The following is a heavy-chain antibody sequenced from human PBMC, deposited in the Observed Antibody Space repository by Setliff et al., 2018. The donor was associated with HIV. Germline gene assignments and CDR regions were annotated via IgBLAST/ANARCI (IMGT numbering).Heavy chain of an antibody. CDR3: ARPYGDYLFDY. V-gene: IGHV3-21*01. Sequence: PGGSLRLSCADPKLTFHGYAVSWVRQIPGKGLEWVSSISSSSNYIYYADSVRGRFTISRDNAKNSLYLQMNRLRAEDTAVYYCARPYGDYLFDYWGQGTLVTVSS. J-gene: IGHJ4*02. CDR1: KLTFHGYA. CDR2: ISSSSNYI. D-gene: IGHD4-17*01.